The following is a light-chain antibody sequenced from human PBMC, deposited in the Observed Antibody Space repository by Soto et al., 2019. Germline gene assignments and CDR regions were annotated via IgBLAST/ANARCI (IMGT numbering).Light chain of an antibody. J-gene: IGKJ4*01. CDR2: WAS. Sequence: DIVLTQSPDSLAVSLGERATINCKSSQSVLYNSNNKNYLAWYQQKPGQPPKLLIYWASTRESGVPDRFSGRGSGTDFTRTISSLQAEDVAVYYCQQYYSTPLTFGGGTKVEIK. V-gene: IGKV4-1*01. CDR3: QQYYSTPLT. CDR1: QSVLYNSNNKNY.